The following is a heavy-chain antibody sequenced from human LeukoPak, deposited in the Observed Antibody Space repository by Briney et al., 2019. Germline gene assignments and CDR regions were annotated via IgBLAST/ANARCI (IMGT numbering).Heavy chain of an antibody. J-gene: IGHJ5*02. D-gene: IGHD3-10*01. Sequence: SETLSLTCTVSGGSISSYYWSWIRQPAGKGLEWIGRIYTSGSTNYNPSLKSRVTMSVDTSKNQFSLKLSSVTAADTAVYYCARERLLWFGELLYIWFDPWGQGTLVTVSS. V-gene: IGHV4-4*07. CDR3: ARERLLWFGELLYIWFDP. CDR1: GGSISSYY. CDR2: IYTSGST.